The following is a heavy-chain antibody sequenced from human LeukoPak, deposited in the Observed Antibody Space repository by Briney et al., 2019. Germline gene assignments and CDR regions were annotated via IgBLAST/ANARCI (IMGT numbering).Heavy chain of an antibody. Sequence: GGSLRLSCAASGFTFSSYWMHWIRQSPGKGPVWVSRIDSDGSSTIYADSVKGRFTISRDNAKNTLNLEMNGLRAEDTALYYCARSGAPTPDYWGQGTLVIVSS. CDR2: IDSDGSST. D-gene: IGHD2-15*01. J-gene: IGHJ4*02. V-gene: IGHV3-74*01. CDR3: ARSGAPTPDY. CDR1: GFTFSSYW.